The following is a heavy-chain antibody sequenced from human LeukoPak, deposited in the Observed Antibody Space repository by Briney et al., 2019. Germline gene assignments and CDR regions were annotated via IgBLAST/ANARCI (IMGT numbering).Heavy chain of an antibody. Sequence: GSLRLSCAASGFTFSSYAVSWVRQAPGKGLEWVSAISGSGGSTYYADSVKGRFTISRDNSKNTLYLQMNSLRAEDTAVYYCAKAPRVRVYFDYWGQGTLVTVSS. D-gene: IGHD1-1*01. CDR1: GFTFSSYA. J-gene: IGHJ4*02. CDR2: ISGSGGST. CDR3: AKAPRVRVYFDY. V-gene: IGHV3-23*01.